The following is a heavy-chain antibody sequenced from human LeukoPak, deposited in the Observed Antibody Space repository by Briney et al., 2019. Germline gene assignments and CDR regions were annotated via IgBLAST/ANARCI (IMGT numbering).Heavy chain of an antibody. J-gene: IGHJ6*03. D-gene: IGHD6-19*01. CDR1: GFTFSSYG. CDR2: ISGSGGST. CDR3: ARDAIIAVAGNYYYYYMDV. V-gene: IGHV3-23*01. Sequence: GGSLRLSCAASGFTFSSYGMSWVRQAPGKGLEWVSAISGSGGSTYYADSVKGRFTISRDNAKNSLYLQMNSLRAEDTAVYYCARDAIIAVAGNYYYYYMDVWGKGTTVTVSS.